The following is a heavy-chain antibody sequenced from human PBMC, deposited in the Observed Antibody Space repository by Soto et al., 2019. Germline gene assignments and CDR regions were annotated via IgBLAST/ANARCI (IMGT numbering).Heavy chain of an antibody. CDR1: GASVRSGGYY. CDR2: IHDSGST. V-gene: IGHV4-61*08. D-gene: IGHD3-3*01. CDR3: ARDRRHHDFSGYYQAPFDY. Sequence: SETLSLTCTVSGASVRSGGYYWSWIRQPPGKGLEWIGYIHDSGSTHYNPSLKSRITISVDTSKNQFSLKLNSVISADTAVYYCARDRRHHDFSGYYQAPFDYWGLGILVTVSS. J-gene: IGHJ4*02.